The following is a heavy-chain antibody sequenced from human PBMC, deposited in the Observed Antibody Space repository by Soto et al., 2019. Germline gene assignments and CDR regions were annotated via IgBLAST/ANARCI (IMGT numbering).Heavy chain of an antibody. Sequence: QVQLVESGGGVVQPGRSLRPSCAASGFTFSSYGMHWVRQAPGKGLEWVAVISYDGSNKYYADSVKGRFTISRDNSKNTLYLQMNSLRAEDTAVYYCAKNRDFDYWGQGTLVTVSS. J-gene: IGHJ4*02. V-gene: IGHV3-30*18. CDR1: GFTFSSYG. CDR3: AKNRDFDY. CDR2: ISYDGSNK.